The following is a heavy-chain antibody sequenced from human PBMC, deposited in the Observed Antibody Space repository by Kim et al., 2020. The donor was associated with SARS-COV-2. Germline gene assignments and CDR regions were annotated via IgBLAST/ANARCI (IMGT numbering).Heavy chain of an antibody. V-gene: IGHV4-34*01. Sequence: SETLSLTCAVYGGSFSGYDWTWIRQPPGKGLEWIGDINHSGLTNYDPSLKSRGTISIDTSKIKFSLNVTSVTAADTAKYFCARGSRGLQKFLQYWGQGTLVAVSS. CDR2: INHSGLT. CDR1: GGSFSGYD. J-gene: IGHJ1*01. CDR3: ARGSRGLQKFLQY. D-gene: IGHD1-26*01.